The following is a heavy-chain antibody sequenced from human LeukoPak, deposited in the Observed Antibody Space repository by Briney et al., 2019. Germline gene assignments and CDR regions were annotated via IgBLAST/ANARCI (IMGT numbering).Heavy chain of an antibody. V-gene: IGHV4-38-2*02. J-gene: IGHJ4*02. CDR1: GGSISSSYY. CDR2: IYHSGST. D-gene: IGHD6-13*01. Sequence: SETLSLTCTVSGGSISSSYYWGWIRQPPGKGLEWIGSIYHSGSTYYNPSLKSRVTISVDTSKNQFSLKLSSVTAADTAVYYCARVGGGSSWFFDYWGQGTLVTVSS. CDR3: ARVGGGSSWFFDY.